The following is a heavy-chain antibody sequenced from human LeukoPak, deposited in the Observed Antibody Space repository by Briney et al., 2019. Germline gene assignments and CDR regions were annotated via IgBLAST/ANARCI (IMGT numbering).Heavy chain of an antibody. Sequence: GGSLRLSCAASGFTVSSNYMSWVRQAPGKGLEWVSVIYSGGSTYYADSVKGRFTISRDNSKNTLYLQMNSLRAEDTAVYYCARDIAYDSSGYYSPHFDYWGQGTLLTVSS. CDR2: IYSGGST. CDR3: ARDIAYDSSGYYSPHFDY. D-gene: IGHD3-22*01. J-gene: IGHJ4*02. CDR1: GFTVSSNY. V-gene: IGHV3-53*01.